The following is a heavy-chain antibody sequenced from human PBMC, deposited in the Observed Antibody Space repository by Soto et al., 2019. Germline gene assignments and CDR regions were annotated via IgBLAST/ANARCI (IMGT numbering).Heavy chain of an antibody. CDR2: ISAYNGNT. D-gene: IGHD3-10*01. CDR1: GYTFTSYC. J-gene: IGHJ5*02. V-gene: IGHV1-18*01. Sequence: ASVKVSCKASGYTFTSYCISWVRQAPGQGLEWMGWISAYNGNTNYAQKLQGRVTMTTDTSTSTAYMELRSLRSDDTAVDYWAGKGFGALCFDPWGKGTLVTASS. CDR3: AGKGFGALCFDP.